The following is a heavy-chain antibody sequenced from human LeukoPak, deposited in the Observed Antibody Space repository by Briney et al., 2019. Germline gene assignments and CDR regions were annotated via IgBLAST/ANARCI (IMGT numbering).Heavy chain of an antibody. CDR2: IASDGSST. CDR1: GFTFSSYW. CDR3: TRGRPHGNDY. D-gene: IGHD4-23*01. V-gene: IGHV3-74*01. Sequence: GGSLSLSCAASGFTFSSYWMNWVRQAPGKGLVWVSRIASDGSSTTYADSVKGRFSISRDNAKNTLYLQMNSLRVEDTAVYYCTRGRPHGNDYWGQGTLVTVSS. J-gene: IGHJ4*02.